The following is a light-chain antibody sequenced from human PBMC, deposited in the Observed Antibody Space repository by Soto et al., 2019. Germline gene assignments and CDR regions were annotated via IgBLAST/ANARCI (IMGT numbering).Light chain of an antibody. Sequence: DIQMTQSHSSLSASVGDRVTITCRASQSISTYLNWYQQKPGKAPHLLIYAASSLQSGVPSRFSGSGSGTDFTLTISSLQPEDFATYYCQQSYSTPLFGGGTKVDIK. CDR3: QQSYSTPL. J-gene: IGKJ4*01. V-gene: IGKV1-39*01. CDR1: QSISTY. CDR2: AAS.